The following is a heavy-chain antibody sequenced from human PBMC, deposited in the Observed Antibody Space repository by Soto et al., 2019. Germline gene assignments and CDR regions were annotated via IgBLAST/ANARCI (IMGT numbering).Heavy chain of an antibody. D-gene: IGHD2-2*01. CDR3: ARAGVVEAIQVGYFQH. Sequence: QVQLVESGGGVVQPGRSLRLSCAASGFSFSSYGMHWVRQSQGKGLEWVAVIWYDGNTKLYGESVKGRFTISRDNSKDMLYLEMDSLRAEDTAVYYCARAGVVEAIQVGYFQHWGQGTLVIVSS. CDR2: IWYDGNTK. V-gene: IGHV3-33*01. J-gene: IGHJ1*01. CDR1: GFSFSSYG.